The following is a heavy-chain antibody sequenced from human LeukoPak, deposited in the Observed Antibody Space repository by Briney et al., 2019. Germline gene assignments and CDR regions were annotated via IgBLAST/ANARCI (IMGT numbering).Heavy chain of an antibody. Sequence: NPSETLSLTCTVSGGSISSYYWSWIRQPPGKGLEWIGYIYYSGSTNYNASLKSRVTISVDTSKNQFSLKLSSVTAADTAVYYCARLNRWYRDAFDIWGQGTMVTVSS. D-gene: IGHD6-13*01. CDR2: IYYSGST. CDR3: ARLNRWYRDAFDI. J-gene: IGHJ3*02. V-gene: IGHV4-59*08. CDR1: GGSISSYY.